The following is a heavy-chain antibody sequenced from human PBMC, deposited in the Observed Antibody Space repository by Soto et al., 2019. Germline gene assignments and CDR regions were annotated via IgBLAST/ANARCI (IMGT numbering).Heavy chain of an antibody. Sequence: ESRKISCKCSEYGFSIHWVAWLRQMPGKGLEWVGIIYPGNSNTMYSPSFQGQVTISADTALSTTYLQWDTLKPSDTAIYFCASDSHCDDGNCPMGGFDMWGQGTMVTVS. CDR2: IYPGNSNT. D-gene: IGHD2-15*01. CDR3: ASDSHCDDGNCPMGGFDM. CDR1: EYGFSIHW. J-gene: IGHJ3*02. V-gene: IGHV5-51*01.